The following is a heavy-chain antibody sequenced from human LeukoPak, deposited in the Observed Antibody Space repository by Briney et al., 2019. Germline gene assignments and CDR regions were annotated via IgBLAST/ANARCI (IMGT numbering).Heavy chain of an antibody. CDR3: ARDRELRYFPQGYWFDP. CDR2: ISAYNGNT. Sequence: GASVKVSCKASGYTFTSYGISWVRQAPGQGLEWMGWISAYNGNTNYAQKLQGRVTMTTDTSTSTAYMELRSLRSDDTAVYYCARDRELRYFPQGYWFDPWGQGTLVTVSS. D-gene: IGHD3-9*01. CDR1: GYTFTSYG. V-gene: IGHV1-18*01. J-gene: IGHJ5*02.